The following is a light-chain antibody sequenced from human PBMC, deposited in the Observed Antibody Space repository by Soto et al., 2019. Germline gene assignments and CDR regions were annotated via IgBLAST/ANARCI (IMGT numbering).Light chain of an antibody. Sequence: QSALTQPPSASGSPGQSVTISCTGTSSDVGNYNYVSWYQQHPGKAPKLMIYEVSKRPSGVPDRFSGCKSGNTASLTVSGLQVEDEADYYCSSYAGSNNVVFGGGTKLTVL. CDR2: EVS. CDR3: SSYAGSNNVV. CDR1: SSDVGNYNY. V-gene: IGLV2-8*01. J-gene: IGLJ2*01.